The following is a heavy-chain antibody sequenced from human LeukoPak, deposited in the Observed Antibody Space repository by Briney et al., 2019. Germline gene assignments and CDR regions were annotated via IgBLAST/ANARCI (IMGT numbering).Heavy chain of an antibody. V-gene: IGHV3-23*01. CDR3: ARDSSGYGSRLQH. D-gene: IGHD3-10*01. Sequence: GGSLRLSCAASGFTFSSYAMSWVRQAPGKGLEWVSAISGSGGSTYYADSVKGRFTISRDNSKSTLYLQMNSLRAEDTAVYYCARDSSGYGSRLQHWGQGTLVTVSS. CDR1: GFTFSSYA. J-gene: IGHJ1*01. CDR2: ISGSGGST.